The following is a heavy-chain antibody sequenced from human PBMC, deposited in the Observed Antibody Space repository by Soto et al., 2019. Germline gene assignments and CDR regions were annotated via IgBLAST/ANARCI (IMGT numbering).Heavy chain of an antibody. V-gene: IGHV1-69*13. Sequence: SVKVSCKASGGTFNNHLIAWVRQAPGQGLEWMGGIIPMYGTPHFAQKFQGRVSITADESKSTVYMELNGLGRDDTATYYCARRIQLDYLHGLHVWGQGTTVTVYS. D-gene: IGHD4-17*01. CDR3: ARRIQLDYLHGLHV. J-gene: IGHJ6*02. CDR1: GGTFNNHL. CDR2: IIPMYGTP.